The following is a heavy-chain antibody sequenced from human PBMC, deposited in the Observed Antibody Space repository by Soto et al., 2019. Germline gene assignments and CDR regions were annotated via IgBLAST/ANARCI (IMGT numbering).Heavy chain of an antibody. Sequence: SGGSLRLSCAASGFTFSSYGMHWVRQAPGKGLEWVAVIWYDGSNKYYADSVKGRFTISRDNSKNTLYLQMDSLRAEDTAVYYCARDRVDRRYYYYGMDVWGQGTTVTVSS. CDR2: IWYDGSNK. D-gene: IGHD2-15*01. CDR1: GFTFSSYG. J-gene: IGHJ6*02. CDR3: ARDRVDRRYYYYGMDV. V-gene: IGHV3-33*01.